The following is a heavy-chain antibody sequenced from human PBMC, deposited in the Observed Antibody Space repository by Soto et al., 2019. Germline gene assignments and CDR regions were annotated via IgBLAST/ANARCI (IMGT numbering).Heavy chain of an antibody. CDR2: INLFDGRT. CDR3: ARGGVYGTGHYDRGMDV. V-gene: IGHV3-23*01. J-gene: IGHJ6*02. CDR1: GFTFRAAG. D-gene: IGHD3-3*01. Sequence: EEQLLASGGGLVQPGGSLTLSCAASGFTFRAAGMSWIRPTPEKGLEWVSSINLFDGRTYYTDSVKGRFTISKDESKSTVSLQLNSLRVDDTAISYCARGGVYGTGHYDRGMDVWGQGRPVTVS.